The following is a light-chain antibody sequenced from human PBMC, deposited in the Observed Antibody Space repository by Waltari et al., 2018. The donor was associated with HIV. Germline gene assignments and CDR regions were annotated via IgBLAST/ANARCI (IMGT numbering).Light chain of an antibody. V-gene: IGLV3-21*02. CDR2: DDT. CDR3: QVWDESSEHVV. CDR1: NIGVKT. Sequence: SYVLTQAPSLSVAPGQAARITCGGNNIGVKTVHWYQQRADQAPVLVVHDDTDRPSGIPERFSGSNSGNTATLTISRVEAGDEADYYCQVWDESSEHVVFGGGTKVTVL. J-gene: IGLJ2*01.